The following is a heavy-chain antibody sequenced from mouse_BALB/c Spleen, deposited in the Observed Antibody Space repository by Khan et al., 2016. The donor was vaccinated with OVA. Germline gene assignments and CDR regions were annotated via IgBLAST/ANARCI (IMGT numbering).Heavy chain of an antibody. V-gene: IGHV5-6*01. CDR3: ESHLTGSFAY. CDR1: GFTFSSYS. Sequence: EVQVVESGGDLVKPGGSLKLSCAASGFTFSSYSMSWVRQTPDKRLEWVASISSGGDYTYYPDIVKGRFTISRDNATNTLYLEMSSLKSEDTDMYYCESHLTGSFAYWGQGTLVTVSA. J-gene: IGHJ3*01. D-gene: IGHD4-1*01. CDR2: ISSGGDYT.